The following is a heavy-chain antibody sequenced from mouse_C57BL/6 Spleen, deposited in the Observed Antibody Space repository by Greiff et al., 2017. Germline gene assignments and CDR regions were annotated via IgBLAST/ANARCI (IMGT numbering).Heavy chain of an antibody. Sequence: QVQLQQSGPELVKPGASVKISCTASGYAFSSSWMNWVKQRPGKGLEWIGRIYPGDGDTNYNGKFKGKATLTADKSSSTAYMQLSSLTSEDSAVYFCARGITTVVEGYAMDYWGQGASVTVSS. J-gene: IGHJ4*01. CDR3: ARGITTVVEGYAMDY. V-gene: IGHV1-82*01. D-gene: IGHD1-1*01. CDR2: IYPGDGDT. CDR1: GYAFSSSW.